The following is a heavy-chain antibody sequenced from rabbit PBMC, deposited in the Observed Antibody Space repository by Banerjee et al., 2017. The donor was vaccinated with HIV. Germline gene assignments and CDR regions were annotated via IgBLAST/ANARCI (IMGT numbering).Heavy chain of an antibody. CDR2: IYGVSSNTV. V-gene: IGHV1S45*01. J-gene: IGHJ4*01. CDR1: GFSISGSNW. Sequence: QEQLVESGGGLVQPEGSLTLTCTASGFSISGSNWICWVRQAPGKGLEWIACIYGVSSNTVYYASWAKGRFPISKTTSTAATLKITLPPPAAPPTFFRERKKPRHFNLWGPGNLVTVS. CDR3: ERKKPRHFNL.